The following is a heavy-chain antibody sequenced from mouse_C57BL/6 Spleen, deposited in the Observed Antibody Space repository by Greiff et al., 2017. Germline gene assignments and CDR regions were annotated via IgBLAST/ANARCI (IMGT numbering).Heavy chain of an antibody. CDR2: IDPSDSET. Sequence: QVQLQQPGAELVRPGSSVKLSCKASGYTFTSYWMHWVKQRPIQGLEWIGNIDPSDSETHYNQKFKDKATLTVAKSSSTAYMQLSSLTSEDSAVYYCARARFTTVVAHYYAMDYWGQGTSVTVSS. CDR3: ARARFTTVVAHYYAMDY. J-gene: IGHJ4*01. V-gene: IGHV1-52*01. D-gene: IGHD1-1*01. CDR1: GYTFTSYW.